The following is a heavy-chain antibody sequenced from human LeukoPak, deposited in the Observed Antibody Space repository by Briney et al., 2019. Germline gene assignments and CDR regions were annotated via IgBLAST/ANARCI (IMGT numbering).Heavy chain of an antibody. J-gene: IGHJ4*02. CDR2: INHSGNT. D-gene: IGHD3-9*01. CDR1: GGSFSGYY. Sequence: SETLSLTYAVYGGSFSGYYWSWIRQPPGKGLEWIGEINHSGNTNYNSPLKSRVTISVDTSKNQFSLNLSSVTAADTAVYYCAARDILTGLHDYWGQGTLVTVSS. V-gene: IGHV4-34*01. CDR3: AARDILTGLHDY.